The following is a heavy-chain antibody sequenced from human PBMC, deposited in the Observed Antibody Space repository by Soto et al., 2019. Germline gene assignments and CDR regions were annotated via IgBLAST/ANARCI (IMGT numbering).Heavy chain of an antibody. CDR3: TRWHGYGDS. CDR1: GFTFTTYG. Sequence: EVQLLQSGGGWVQPGGSLRLSCAVSGFTFTTYGVTWVRQASGRGLEWVSGFSGYGGGTFYAASVKGRFTISRDNSTVYLKLNSLRPEDTAVYFCTRWHGYGDSWGQGTLVTVSS. CDR2: FSGYGGGT. V-gene: IGHV3-23*01. J-gene: IGHJ5*02. D-gene: IGHD4-17*01.